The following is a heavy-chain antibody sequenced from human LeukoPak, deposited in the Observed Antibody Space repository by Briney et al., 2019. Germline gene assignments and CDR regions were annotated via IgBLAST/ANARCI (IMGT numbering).Heavy chain of an antibody. CDR1: GFPFDDYA. Sequence: SLSLSCAASGFPFDDYAMHWVRQAPGKGLEWVSGISWNSGSIGYADSVKGRFTISRDNAKNSLYLQMNSLRAEDTALYYCAKGHSSSWSDWFDPWGQGTLVTVSS. D-gene: IGHD6-13*01. CDR2: ISWNSGSI. V-gene: IGHV3-9*01. CDR3: AKGHSSSWSDWFDP. J-gene: IGHJ5*02.